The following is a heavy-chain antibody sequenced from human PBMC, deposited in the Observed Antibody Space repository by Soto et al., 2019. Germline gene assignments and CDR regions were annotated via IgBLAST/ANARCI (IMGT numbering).Heavy chain of an antibody. Sequence: ASVKVSCKASGYTFTSYDINWVRQAPGQGLEWMGWMNPNSGNTDYAQKFQGWVTMTRDTSISTAYMELSRLRSDDTAVYYCARDADYYDSSGYFPDWGQGTLVTVSS. D-gene: IGHD3-22*01. CDR3: ARDADYYDSSGYFPD. CDR2: MNPNSGNT. CDR1: GYTFTSYD. V-gene: IGHV1-2*04. J-gene: IGHJ4*02.